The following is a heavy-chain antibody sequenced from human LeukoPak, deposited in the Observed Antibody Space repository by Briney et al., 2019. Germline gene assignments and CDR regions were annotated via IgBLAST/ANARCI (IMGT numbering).Heavy chain of an antibody. D-gene: IGHD3-3*01. CDR3: ARSYYDFWSGPSNYYMDV. Sequence: SETLSLTCTVSGGSISSYYWSWIRQPPGKGLEWIGYIYTSGSTNYNPSLKSRVTISVDTSKNQFSLKLSSVTAADTAVYYCARSYYDFWSGPSNYYMDVWGKGTTVTVSS. V-gene: IGHV4-4*09. CDR2: IYTSGST. J-gene: IGHJ6*03. CDR1: GGSISSYY.